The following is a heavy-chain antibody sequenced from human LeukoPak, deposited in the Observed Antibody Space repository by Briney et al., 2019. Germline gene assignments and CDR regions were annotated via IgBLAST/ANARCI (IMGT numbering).Heavy chain of an antibody. CDR2: ISGSGGST. V-gene: IGHV3-23*01. CDR3: AKDIGVYMIVVQFDY. D-gene: IGHD3-22*01. Sequence: PGGSLRLSCAASGFTFSSYAVSWVRQAPGKGLEWVSAISGSGGSTYYADSVKGRFTISRDNSKNTLYLQMNSLRAEDTAVYYCAKDIGVYMIVVQFDYRGQGTLVTVSS. CDR1: GFTFSSYA. J-gene: IGHJ4*02.